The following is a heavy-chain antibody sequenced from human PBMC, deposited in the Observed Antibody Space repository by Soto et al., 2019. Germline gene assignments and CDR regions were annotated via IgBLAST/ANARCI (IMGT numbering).Heavy chain of an antibody. CDR3: ARRYGDYFDY. CDR1: GGSISSYY. J-gene: IGHJ4*02. V-gene: IGHV4-59*08. D-gene: IGHD4-17*01. CDR2: IYYSGST. Sequence: SETLSLTCTVSGGSISSYYWSWIRQPPGKGLEWIVYIYYSGSTTYNPSLKSRVTISVDTSKNQFSLKLSSVTAADTAVYYCARRYGDYFDYWGQGTLVTSPQ.